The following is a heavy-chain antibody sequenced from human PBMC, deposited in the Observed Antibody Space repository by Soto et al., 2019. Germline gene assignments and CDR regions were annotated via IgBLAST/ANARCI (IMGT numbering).Heavy chain of an antibody. Sequence: GGSLRLSCAASGFIFSSYGMHWVRQAPGKGLEWVAVISYDGSNKYYADSVKGRFTISRDNSKNTLYLQMNSLRAEDTAVYYCAKGGGSSWYWIDYWGQGTLVTVSS. V-gene: IGHV3-30*18. D-gene: IGHD6-13*01. J-gene: IGHJ4*02. CDR1: GFIFSSYG. CDR2: ISYDGSNK. CDR3: AKGGGSSWYWIDY.